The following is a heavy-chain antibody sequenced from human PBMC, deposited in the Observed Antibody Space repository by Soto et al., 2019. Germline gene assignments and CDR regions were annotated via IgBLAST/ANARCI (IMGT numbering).Heavy chain of an antibody. J-gene: IGHJ4*02. CDR1: GFTPPTTP. D-gene: IGHD2-15*01. CDR2: ISGTASRT. CDR3: ATYFRYCDN. Sequence: EVPLLESGGGLVLPGGPLRLSCAGSGFTPPTTPWSWVRHPPGKGLEWATTISGTASRTYYVDSVKGRFFISRDNSKNTVTLQMNNLTLDDTAVYYCATYFRYCDNWGQGTRFTVSS. V-gene: IGHV3-23*01.